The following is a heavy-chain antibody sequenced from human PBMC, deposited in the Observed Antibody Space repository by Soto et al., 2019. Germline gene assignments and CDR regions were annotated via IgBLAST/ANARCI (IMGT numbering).Heavy chain of an antibody. CDR2: ISWKDDK. D-gene: IGHD4-17*01. CDR1: GFSLTTSGAG. Sequence: SGPTLVNPTQTLTLTCSFSGFSLTTSGAGVGWLRQPPGTALEWLALISWKDDKRYNPGLKNRLTITKDPSQNQVVLTMTNMDPVNTGTYYCANRYGENYYLWYFDFWGQGTLVTVSS. CDR3: ANRYGENYYLWYFDF. J-gene: IGHJ4*02. V-gene: IGHV2-5*01.